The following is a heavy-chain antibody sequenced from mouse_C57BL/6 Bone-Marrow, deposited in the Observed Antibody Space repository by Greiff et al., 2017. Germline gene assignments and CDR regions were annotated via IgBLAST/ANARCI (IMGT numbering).Heavy chain of an antibody. Sequence: QVQLQQSGAELVRPGASVTLSCKASGYTFTDYEMHWVKQTPVHGLEWIGAIDPETGGTAYNQKFKGKAILTADKSSSTAYMELRSLTSEDSAVYYCTRQGLYGSSQYYVDYWGQGTTLTGSS. CDR3: TRQGLYGSSQYYVDY. CDR2: IDPETGGT. CDR1: GYTFTDYE. V-gene: IGHV1-15*01. J-gene: IGHJ2*01. D-gene: IGHD1-1*01.